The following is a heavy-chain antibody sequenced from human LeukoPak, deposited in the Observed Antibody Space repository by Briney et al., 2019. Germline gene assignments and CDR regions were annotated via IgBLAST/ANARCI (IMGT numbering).Heavy chain of an antibody. V-gene: IGHV3-48*02. D-gene: IGHD4-17*01. Sequence: GGSLRLSCAASGFTFSSYSMNWVRQAPGKGLEWVSYISSSSSTIYYADSVKGRFTIYRDNAKNSLYLQMNSLRDEDTAVYYCARDPDGDFYYYYGMDVWGQGTTVTVSS. CDR1: GFTFSSYS. J-gene: IGHJ6*02. CDR3: ARDPDGDFYYYYGMDV. CDR2: ISSSSSTI.